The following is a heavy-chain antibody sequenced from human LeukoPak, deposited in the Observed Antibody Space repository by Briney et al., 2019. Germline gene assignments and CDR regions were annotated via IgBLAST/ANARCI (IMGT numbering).Heavy chain of an antibody. D-gene: IGHD4-23*01. CDR3: AKERGHSKPFDY. Sequence: GGCLRLSCEVSGFIFSYYGMNWVRQAPGKGLEWVSAISDSGDATYYADSAKGRFTISRDNSKSTLYLQMNNLRAEDTALYYCAKERGHSKPFDYWGQGTLVTVSS. J-gene: IGHJ4*02. CDR1: GFIFSYYG. V-gene: IGHV3-23*01. CDR2: ISDSGDAT.